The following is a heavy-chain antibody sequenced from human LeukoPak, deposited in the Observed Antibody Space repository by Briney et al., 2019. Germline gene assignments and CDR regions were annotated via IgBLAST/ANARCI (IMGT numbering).Heavy chain of an antibody. CDR2: INHSGTT. D-gene: IGHD4-17*01. CDR3: AREHQTVTTLYFYYYYMDV. CDR1: GGSLSDYY. Sequence: PSETLSLTCAVYGGSLSDYYWTWIRQPPGKGLEWIGEINHSGTTKYNPSLKSRVTISIDTSKNQFSLKLTSVTAADTAVYYCAREHQTVTTLYFYYYYMDVWGKGTTVTVSS. J-gene: IGHJ6*03. V-gene: IGHV4-34*01.